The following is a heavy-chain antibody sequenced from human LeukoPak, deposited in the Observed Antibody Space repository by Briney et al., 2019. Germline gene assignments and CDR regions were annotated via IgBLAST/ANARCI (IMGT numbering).Heavy chain of an antibody. J-gene: IGHJ4*02. Sequence: SETLSLTCTVSGGSISSSSYYWGWIRQPPGKGLEWIGSIYYSGSTYYNPSLKSRVTISVDTSKSQFSLKLSSVTAADTAVYYCASESSACSGGSCYSGLFDYWGQGTLVTVSS. D-gene: IGHD2-15*01. CDR2: IYYSGST. V-gene: IGHV4-39*07. CDR3: ASESSACSGGSCYSGLFDY. CDR1: GGSISSSSYY.